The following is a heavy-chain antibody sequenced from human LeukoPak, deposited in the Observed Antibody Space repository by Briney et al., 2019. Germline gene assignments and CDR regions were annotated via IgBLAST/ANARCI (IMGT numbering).Heavy chain of an antibody. V-gene: IGHV3-21*01. CDR3: AKDRAQWAFDI. Sequence: GGSLRLSCAASGFTFSSYSMNWVRQAPGKGLEWVSSISSSSSYIYYADSVKGRFTISRDNAKNSLYLQMNSLRAEDTAVYYCAKDRAQWAFDIWGQGTMVTVSS. CDR2: ISSSSSYI. J-gene: IGHJ3*02. D-gene: IGHD6-19*01. CDR1: GFTFSSYS.